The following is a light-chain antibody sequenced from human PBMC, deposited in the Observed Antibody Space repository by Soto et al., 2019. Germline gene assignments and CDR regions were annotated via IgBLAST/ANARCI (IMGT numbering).Light chain of an antibody. Sequence: DIVMTQSPDSLAVSLGETATINCKSSQSVFSSANSKNFLAWYQQRPGQSPNLLIYWASTRESGVPHRFSGSGSGTDFNLTISSLQAEDVAVYYCQQYYSTPYTFGQGTKLEIK. J-gene: IGKJ2*01. CDR2: WAS. CDR1: QSVFSSANSKNF. V-gene: IGKV4-1*01. CDR3: QQYYSTPYT.